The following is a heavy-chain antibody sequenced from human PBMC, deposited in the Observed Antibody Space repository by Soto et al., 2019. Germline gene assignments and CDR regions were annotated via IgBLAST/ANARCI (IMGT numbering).Heavy chain of an antibody. CDR2: ISSSGSTI. D-gene: IGHD3-3*01. CDR3: ARSRNDFWEKRPTGGCMDV. CDR1: GFTFSSYE. V-gene: IGHV3-48*03. J-gene: IGHJ6*02. Sequence: PVGSLRLSCAASGFTFSSYEMNWVRQAPGKGLEWVSYISSSGSTIYYADSVKGRFTISRDNAKNSLYLQMNSLRAEDTAVYYCARSRNDFWEKRPTGGCMDVWGQGTTVTVSS.